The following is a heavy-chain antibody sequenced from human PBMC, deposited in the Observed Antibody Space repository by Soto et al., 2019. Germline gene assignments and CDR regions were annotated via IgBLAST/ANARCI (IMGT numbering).Heavy chain of an antibody. V-gene: IGHV3-23*01. CDR1: GFNFKNNA. D-gene: IGHD4-17*01. CDR2: IISGGSTT. J-gene: IGHJ4*02. CDR3: AKARYGDGRGFDF. Sequence: GVLRLSCAASGFNFKNNAMNWVRQAPGKGLEWLSSIISGGSTTYYADSVRGRFTISRDNSKNTLYLQMNSLRAEDTALYYCAKARYGDGRGFDFWGQGTLVTVSS.